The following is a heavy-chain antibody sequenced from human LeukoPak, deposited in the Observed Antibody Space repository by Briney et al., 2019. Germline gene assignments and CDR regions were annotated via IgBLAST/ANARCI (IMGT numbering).Heavy chain of an antibody. D-gene: IGHD3-10*01. CDR1: GGSFSSHY. CDR3: ARSFYGSGTPQGYFDY. Sequence: SETLSLTCAVYGGSFSSHYWSWIRQSPGKGLEWIGEINHSGSTNYNPSLKSRVTISVDTSKNQFSLKLSSVTAADTAVYYCARSFYGSGTPQGYFDYWGQGTLVTVSS. V-gene: IGHV4-34*01. CDR2: INHSGST. J-gene: IGHJ4*02.